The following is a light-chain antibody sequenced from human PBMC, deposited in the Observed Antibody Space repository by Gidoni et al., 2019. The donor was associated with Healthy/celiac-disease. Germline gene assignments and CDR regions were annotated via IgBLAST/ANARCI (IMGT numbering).Light chain of an antibody. CDR3: CSYAGSYNYV. Sequence: QSALTQPASVSGSPGQSITISCTGTSSDVGSYNLVSWYQQHPGKAPKLMIYEGSKRPSGVSNRFSGSKSGNTASLTISGLQAEDEADYYCCSYAGSYNYVFGTGTKVXV. CDR2: EGS. CDR1: SSDVGSYNL. V-gene: IGLV2-23*01. J-gene: IGLJ1*01.